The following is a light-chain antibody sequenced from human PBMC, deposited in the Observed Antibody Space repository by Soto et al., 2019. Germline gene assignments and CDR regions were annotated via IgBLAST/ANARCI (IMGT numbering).Light chain of an antibody. CDR2: GAS. Sequence: EIVMTQSPATLSVSPGERATLSCRASQSVSSNLAWYQQKPGQAPRLLMYGASTRATGIPARFSGSGSGTEFTLTISSLQSEDFAVYYCQQYDNWNRXFGQGTKVDIK. J-gene: IGKJ1*01. CDR1: QSVSSN. CDR3: QQYDNWNRX. V-gene: IGKV3-15*01.